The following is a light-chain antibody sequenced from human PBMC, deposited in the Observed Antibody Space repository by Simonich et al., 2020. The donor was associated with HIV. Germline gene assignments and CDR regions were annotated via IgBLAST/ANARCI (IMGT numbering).Light chain of an antibody. CDR3: QQYSNWPPT. J-gene: IGKJ1*01. CDR1: QSISNN. CDR2: GAS. Sequence: EIVMTQFPATLSVSPGERATLSCRASQSISNNLAWYQQKPGQAPRLLTNGASTRATGIPARFSGRGSGTEFTLTISSMQSEDFAVYYCQQYSNWPPTFGQGTKVEIK. V-gene: IGKV3-15*01.